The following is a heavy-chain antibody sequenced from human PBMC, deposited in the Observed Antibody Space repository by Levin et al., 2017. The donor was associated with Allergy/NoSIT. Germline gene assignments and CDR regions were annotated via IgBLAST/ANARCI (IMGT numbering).Heavy chain of an antibody. CDR1: GFTFSSYR. D-gene: IGHD5-18*01. J-gene: IGHJ6*02. CDR3: AGRDTGMGEGYGMDV. Sequence: AGGSLRLSCAASGFTFSSYRMNWVRQAPGKGLEWVSSISTGSSYIYYADSVKGRFTISRDNAKNSLYLQMNSLRAEDTAVYYCAGRDTGMGEGYGMDVWGQGTTVTVSS. V-gene: IGHV3-21*01. CDR2: ISTGSSYI.